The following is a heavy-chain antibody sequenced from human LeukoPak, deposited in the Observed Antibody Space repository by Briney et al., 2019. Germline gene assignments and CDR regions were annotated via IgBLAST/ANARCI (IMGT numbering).Heavy chain of an antibody. CDR1: GFTFSSYW. D-gene: IGHD6-13*01. J-gene: IGHJ4*02. CDR2: IKQDGSEK. V-gene: IGHV3-7*01. Sequence: PGGSLRLSCAASGFTFSSYWMSWVRQAPGKELEWVANIKQDGSEKYYVDSVKGRFTISRDNAKNSLYLQMNSLRAEDTAVYYCARESPLAAAGHWGQGTLVTVSS. CDR3: ARESPLAAAGH.